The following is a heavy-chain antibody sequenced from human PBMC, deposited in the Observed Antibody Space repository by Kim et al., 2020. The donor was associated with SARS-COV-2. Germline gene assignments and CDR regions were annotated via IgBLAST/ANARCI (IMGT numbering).Heavy chain of an antibody. CDR1: GFTFSSYA. Sequence: GGSLRLSCAASGFTFSSYAMHWVRQAPGKGLEWVAVISYDGSNKYYADSVKGRFTISRDNSKNTLYLQMNSLRAEDTAGYYCARDEAPYGSGSAFDYWG. V-gene: IGHV3-30*04. CDR3: ARDEAPYGSGSAFDY. D-gene: IGHD3-10*01. CDR2: ISYDGSNK. J-gene: IGHJ4*01.